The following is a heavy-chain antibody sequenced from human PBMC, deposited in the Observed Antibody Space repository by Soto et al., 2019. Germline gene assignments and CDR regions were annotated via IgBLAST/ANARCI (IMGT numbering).Heavy chain of an antibody. CDR2: IYYSGRT. V-gene: IGHV4-31*03. Sequence: QVQLQESGPGLVKPSQTLSLTCTVSGGSISSGGYYWSWIRQHPGKGLEWIGYIYYSGRTYYNPSLKSRVTISVDTSKNQFSLKLSSVTAADTAVYYCARYSSSWYISYFDYWGQGTLVTVSS. CDR3: ARYSSSWYISYFDY. D-gene: IGHD6-13*01. J-gene: IGHJ4*02. CDR1: GGSISSGGYY.